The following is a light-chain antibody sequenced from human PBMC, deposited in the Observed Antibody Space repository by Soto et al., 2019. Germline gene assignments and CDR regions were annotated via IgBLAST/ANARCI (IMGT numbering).Light chain of an antibody. CDR2: GAS. V-gene: IGKV3-20*01. J-gene: IGKJ2*01. CDR1: QSVSSSS. Sequence: EIVLTQSPGTLSLSPGERATLSCRASQSVSSSSLAWYQQKPGQAPRLLIYGASSRATGIPDRFSGSGSGTGFTLTISRLEPEDFAVYYCQQYGSSPPMYTFGQGTKLEIK. CDR3: QQYGSSPPMYT.